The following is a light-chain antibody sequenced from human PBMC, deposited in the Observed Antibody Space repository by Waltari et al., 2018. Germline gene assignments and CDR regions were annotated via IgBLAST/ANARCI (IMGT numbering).Light chain of an antibody. CDR1: RSNIRNNA. CDR3: AVWDDSLNGVV. CDR2: YDD. V-gene: IGLV1-36*01. J-gene: IGLJ2*01. Sequence: QSVLTQPPSVSEAPRRRVTISCSGSRSNIRNNAVSWYQQLPGKAPKLLIYYDDLLPSGVSDRFSGSKSGTSASLAISGLQSDDEADYYCAVWDDSLNGVVFGGGTKLTVL.